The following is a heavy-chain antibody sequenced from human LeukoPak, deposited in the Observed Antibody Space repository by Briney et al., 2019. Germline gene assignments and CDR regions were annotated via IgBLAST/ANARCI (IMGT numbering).Heavy chain of an antibody. CDR1: GGSFSGYY. CDR2: INHSGST. J-gene: IGHJ4*02. CDR3: ARVLRAGITMVRGLNDY. D-gene: IGHD3-10*01. V-gene: IGHV4-34*01. Sequence: SETLSLTCAVYGGSFSGYYWSWIRQPPGKGLERIGEINHSGSTNYNPSLKSRVTISVDTSKNQFSLKLSSVTAADTAVYYCARVLRAGITMVRGLNDYWGQGTLVTVSS.